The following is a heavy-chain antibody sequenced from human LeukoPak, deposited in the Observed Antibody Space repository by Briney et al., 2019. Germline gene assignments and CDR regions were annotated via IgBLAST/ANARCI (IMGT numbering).Heavy chain of an antibody. Sequence: GGSLRLSCVVSGFTFNRCWMNWVRQAPGKELEWVAHINPDGRDTYYADSVKGRFTISRDNAQNSMYLQMNSLRVEDTAVYYCTSWGDTTAEYFQRWGQGTLVTVSS. J-gene: IGHJ1*01. CDR3: TSWGDTTAEYFQR. V-gene: IGHV3-7*01. CDR2: INPDGRDT. CDR1: GFTFNRCW. D-gene: IGHD2-21*02.